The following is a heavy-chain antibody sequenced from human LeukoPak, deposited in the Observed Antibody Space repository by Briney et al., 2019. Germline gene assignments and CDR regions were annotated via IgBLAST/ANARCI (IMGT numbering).Heavy chain of an antibody. CDR1: GFTFSSYW. CDR2: INSDGSST. D-gene: IGHD3-10*01. J-gene: IGHJ4*02. CDR3: ARGPNYYGSGSYYNVGRH. Sequence: GGSLRLSCAASGFTFSSYWMHWVRQAPGKGLVWVSRINSDGSSTSYADSVKGRFTISRDNAKNTLYLQMNSLRAEDTAVYYCARGPNYYGSGSYYNVGRHWGQGTLVTVSP. V-gene: IGHV3-74*01.